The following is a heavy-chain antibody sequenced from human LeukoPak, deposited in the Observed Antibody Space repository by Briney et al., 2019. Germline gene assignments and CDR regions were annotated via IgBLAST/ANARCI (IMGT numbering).Heavy chain of an antibody. Sequence: GGPLRLLCSAFGFSFDAYAMIWLRHPREKGLEWVSLIRRGGGNTSYADSVKGRFTISRDNSKNTVYLQMSSLRAEDTAVYYCAKTFRAVRQWFDLWGQGTLVIVSS. J-gene: IGHJ5*02. CDR3: AKTFRAVRQWFDL. D-gene: IGHD6-19*01. V-gene: IGHV3-23*01. CDR2: IRRGGGNT. CDR1: GFSFDAYA.